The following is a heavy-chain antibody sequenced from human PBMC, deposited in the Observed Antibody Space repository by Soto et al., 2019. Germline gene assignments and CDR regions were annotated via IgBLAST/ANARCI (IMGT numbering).Heavy chain of an antibody. J-gene: IGHJ4*01. CDR1: GLSVSDNY. D-gene: IGHD2-21*01. V-gene: IGHV3-53*01. Sequence: GGSLRLSCGASGLSVSDNYMGGVRQAPGRGLEWVSVMYAGGDTHYADSVKGRFTISRDKSENTLYLQMNSLRDEDTGVYFCVSRIPSWVFDYWGLGTLVTVSS. CDR2: MYAGGDT. CDR3: VSRIPSWVFDY.